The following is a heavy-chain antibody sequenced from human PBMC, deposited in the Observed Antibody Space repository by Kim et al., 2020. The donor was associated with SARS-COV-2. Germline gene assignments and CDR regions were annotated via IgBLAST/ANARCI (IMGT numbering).Heavy chain of an antibody. D-gene: IGHD1-1*01. Sequence: ASVKVSCKASGYTFTDYLVHWVRQAPGLGLEWMGRINPNGGGTTYAQKFQGRVTMTRDTSISTVYMELNSLRSDDTAVYYCERGVPYAVDVWGQGTTVTVSS. V-gene: IGHV1-2*06. CDR2: INPNGGGT. CDR3: ERGVPYAVDV. CDR1: GYTFTDYL. J-gene: IGHJ6*02.